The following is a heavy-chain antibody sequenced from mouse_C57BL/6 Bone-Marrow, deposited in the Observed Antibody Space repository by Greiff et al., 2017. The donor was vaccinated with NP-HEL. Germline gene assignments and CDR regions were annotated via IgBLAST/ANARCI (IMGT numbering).Heavy chain of an antibody. CDR3: ARERWAAY. CDR2: ISYDGSN. V-gene: IGHV3-6*01. CDR1: GYSITSGYY. J-gene: IGHJ3*01. Sequence: EVQLKESGPGLVKPSQSLSLTCSVTGYSITSGYYWNWIRQFPGNKLEWMGYISYDGSNNYNPSLKNRISITRDTSKNQFFLKLNSVTTEDTATYYCARERWAAYWGQGTLVTVSA. D-gene: IGHD1-1*02.